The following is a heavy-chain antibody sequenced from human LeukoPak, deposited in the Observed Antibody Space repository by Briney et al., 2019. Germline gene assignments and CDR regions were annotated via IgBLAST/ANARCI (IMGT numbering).Heavy chain of an antibody. CDR2: VYYSGGT. Sequence: SETLSLTCTVSGGSISSYNWSWIRQPPGKGLEWIGYVYYSGGTNHEPSLKSRVTILVDTSKNQFSLKLSSVTAADTAVYYCARRSIVDWYFDLWGRGTLVTVSS. J-gene: IGHJ2*01. D-gene: IGHD1-26*01. CDR3: ARRSIVDWYFDL. V-gene: IGHV4-59*08. CDR1: GGSISSYN.